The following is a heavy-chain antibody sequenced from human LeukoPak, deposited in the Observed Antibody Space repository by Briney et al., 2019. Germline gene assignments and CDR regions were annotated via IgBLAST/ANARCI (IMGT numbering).Heavy chain of an antibody. CDR3: ARKLGYCTGGSCYGSNWFDP. Sequence: SETLSLTCTVSGGSISSYYWSWIRQPPGKGLEWIGYIYYSGSTNYNPSLKSRVTISVDTSKNQFSLKLSSVTAADTAVYYCARKLGYCTGGSCYGSNWFDPWGQGTLVTVSS. CDR2: IYYSGST. V-gene: IGHV4-59*01. J-gene: IGHJ5*02. D-gene: IGHD2-15*01. CDR1: GGSISSYY.